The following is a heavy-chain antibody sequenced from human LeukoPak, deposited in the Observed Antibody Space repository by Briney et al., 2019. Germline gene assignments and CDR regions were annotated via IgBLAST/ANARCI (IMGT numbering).Heavy chain of an antibody. V-gene: IGHV1-69*13. J-gene: IGHJ3*02. Sequence: ASVKVSCKASGGTFSSYAISWVRQAPGQGLEWMGGIIPIFGTANYAQKFQGRVTITADESTSTAYMELSSLRSEDTAVYYCASVMYSGSQGNAFDIWGQGTMVTVSS. CDR3: ASVMYSGSQGNAFDI. CDR2: IIPIFGTA. D-gene: IGHD1-26*01. CDR1: GGTFSSYA.